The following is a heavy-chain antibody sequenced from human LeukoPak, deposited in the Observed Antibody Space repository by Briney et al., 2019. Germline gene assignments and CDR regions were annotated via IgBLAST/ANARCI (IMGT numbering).Heavy chain of an antibody. CDR2: IKQDGSGK. D-gene: IGHD2-2*01. V-gene: IGHV3-7*01. CDR3: ARERYCSSSTCYVGDALHM. J-gene: IGHJ3*02. Sequence: GGSLRLSCAASGFTFNTYWMSWVRQAPGKGLEWVASIKQDGSGKYYVDSVKGRFTISRDNAENSVFLQMNSLRVEDTAMYYCARERYCSSSTCYVGDALHMSGRGTMVTVSS. CDR1: GFTFNTYW.